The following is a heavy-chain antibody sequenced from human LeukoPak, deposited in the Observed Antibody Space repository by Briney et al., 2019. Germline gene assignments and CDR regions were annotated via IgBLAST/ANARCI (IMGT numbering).Heavy chain of an antibody. CDR3: AREKVTTDNYYYMDV. CDR2: INWNGDST. CDR1: GLTFDDHG. Sequence: GGSLRLSCAASGLTFDDHGMSWVRQAPGKGLQWVSAINWNGDSTSYADSVKGRFTISRDNAKNSLYLQMNSLRAEDTALYYCAREKVTTDNYYYMDVWGKGTTVTISS. J-gene: IGHJ6*03. D-gene: IGHD4-11*01. V-gene: IGHV3-20*04.